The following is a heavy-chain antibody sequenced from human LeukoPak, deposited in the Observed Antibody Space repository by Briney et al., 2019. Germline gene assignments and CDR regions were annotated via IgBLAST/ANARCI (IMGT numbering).Heavy chain of an antibody. D-gene: IGHD6-25*01. Sequence: SQTLSLTCSVSGGSISNGGYYWSWIRQYPGKGLEWIVYIYYNGNTYYNPSLKSRVTISVDTSKNQFSLKVSSVTAADTAVYYCARDARFSGTPPFGMDVWGQGTTVTVSS. CDR2: IYYNGNT. V-gene: IGHV4-31*03. CDR1: GGSISNGGYY. J-gene: IGHJ6*02. CDR3: ARDARFSGTPPFGMDV.